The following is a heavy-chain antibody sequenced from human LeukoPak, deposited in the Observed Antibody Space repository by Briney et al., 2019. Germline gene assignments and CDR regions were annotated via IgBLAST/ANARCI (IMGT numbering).Heavy chain of an antibody. CDR2: VSGYNGHT. J-gene: IGHJ6*03. CDR3: ARDAPRGGDHFYLGV. CDR1: GYTFTSYG. V-gene: IGHV1-18*01. Sequence: ASVKVSCKSSGYTFTSYGVSWVRQAPGQGLEWMGWVSGYNGHTKYAQDFQGRVTMTTDASKSTAYMELRRLTSDDPAVYYCARDAPRGGDHFYLGVWGKGTTVTVSS. D-gene: IGHD3-10*01.